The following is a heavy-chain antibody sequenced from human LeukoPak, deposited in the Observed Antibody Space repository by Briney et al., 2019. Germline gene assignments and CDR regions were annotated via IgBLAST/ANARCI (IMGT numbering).Heavy chain of an antibody. J-gene: IGHJ5*02. V-gene: IGHV3-21*01. Sequence: GGSLRLSCAASGFTFSSYSMNWVRQAPGKGLEWVSSISSSSYIYYADSVKGRFTISRDNAKNSLYLQMNSLRAEDTAVYYCASESGYYDILTGYVNWFDPWGQGTLVTVSS. CDR3: ASESGYYDILTGYVNWFDP. CDR2: ISSSSYI. D-gene: IGHD3-9*01. CDR1: GFTFSSYS.